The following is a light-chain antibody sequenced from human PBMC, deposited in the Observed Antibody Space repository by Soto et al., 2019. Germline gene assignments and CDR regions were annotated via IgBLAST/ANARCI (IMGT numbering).Light chain of an antibody. J-gene: IGKJ1*01. Sequence: EIVLTQSPGTLSLSPGERATLSCRASQSVSSSYLAWYQQKPGQAPRLLIYGASSRATGIPDRFSGSGSGTDFTLTISRLEPEDFAVYYCQTHRTFGQGTKVEIK. CDR2: GAS. V-gene: IGKV3-20*01. CDR3: QTHRT. CDR1: QSVSSSY.